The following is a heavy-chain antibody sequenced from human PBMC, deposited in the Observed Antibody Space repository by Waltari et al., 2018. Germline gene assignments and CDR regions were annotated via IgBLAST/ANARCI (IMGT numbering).Heavy chain of an antibody. Sequence: QVQLQESGPGLVKPSETLSLTCTVSGGSISSYYWSWIRQPPGKGLEWFGYSYYSGSTNYNPSLKSRVTISVDTSKNQFSLKLSSVTAADTAVYYCARVKWELLGFDYWGQGTLVTVSS. CDR3: ARVKWELLGFDY. D-gene: IGHD1-26*01. J-gene: IGHJ4*02. CDR1: GGSISSYY. V-gene: IGHV4-59*01. CDR2: SYYSGST.